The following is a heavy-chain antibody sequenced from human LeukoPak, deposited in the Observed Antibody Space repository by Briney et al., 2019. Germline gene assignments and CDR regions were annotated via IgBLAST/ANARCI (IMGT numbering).Heavy chain of an antibody. J-gene: IGHJ6*03. V-gene: IGHV4-34*01. CDR1: GGSFSGYY. D-gene: IGHD3-3*01. CDR2: INHSGST. Sequence: SSETLSLTCAVYGGSFSGYYWSWIRQPSGKGLEWIGEINHSGSTNYNPSLKSRVTISVDTSKNQFSLKLSSVTAADTAVYYCARGNHYDFWSGYYYYYMDVWGKGTTVTVSS. CDR3: ARGNHYDFWSGYYYYYMDV.